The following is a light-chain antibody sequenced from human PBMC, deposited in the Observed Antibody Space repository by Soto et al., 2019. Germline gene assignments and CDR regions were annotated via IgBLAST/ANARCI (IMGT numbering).Light chain of an antibody. J-gene: IGLJ3*02. Sequence: QSVLTQPPSVSGAPGQRVTISCTGSSSNIGAGYDVHWYQQLPGTAPKLLIYGNSNRPSGVPDRFSGSKSGTSASLAITGLQAEDEADYYCQSYDSSLSGSNWVFGGGTKFTVL. CDR2: GNS. CDR1: SSNIGAGYD. V-gene: IGLV1-40*01. CDR3: QSYDSSLSGSNWV.